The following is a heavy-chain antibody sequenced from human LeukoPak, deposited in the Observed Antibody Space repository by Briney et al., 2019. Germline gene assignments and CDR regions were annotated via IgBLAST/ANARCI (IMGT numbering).Heavy chain of an antibody. CDR3: AKDRRYCSSTSCQWDYFDY. CDR1: GFTFSSYA. Sequence: GGSLRPSCAASGFTFSSYAMSWVRQAPGKGLEWVSAISGSGGSTYYADSVKGRFTISRDNSKNTLYLQMNSLRAEDTAVYYCAKDRRYCSSTSCQWDYFDYWGQGTLVTVSS. V-gene: IGHV3-23*01. D-gene: IGHD2-2*01. J-gene: IGHJ4*02. CDR2: ISGSGGST.